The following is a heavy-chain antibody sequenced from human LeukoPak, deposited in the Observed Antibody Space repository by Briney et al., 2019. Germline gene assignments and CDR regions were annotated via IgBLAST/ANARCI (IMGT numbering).Heavy chain of an antibody. Sequence: PSETLSLTCAVYGGSFSGYYWSWIRQPPGKGLEWIGEINHSGSTNYNPSLKSRVTISVDTSKNQFSLKLSSVTAADTAVYYCARAPFDTYSVDTAMVTGFDYRGQGTLVTVSS. CDR1: GGSFSGYY. CDR3: ARAPFDTYSVDTAMVTGFDY. V-gene: IGHV4-34*01. J-gene: IGHJ4*02. CDR2: INHSGST. D-gene: IGHD5-18*01.